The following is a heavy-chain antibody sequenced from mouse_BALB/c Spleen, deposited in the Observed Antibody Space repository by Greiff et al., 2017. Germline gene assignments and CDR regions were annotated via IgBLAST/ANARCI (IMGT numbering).Heavy chain of an antibody. CDR3: ARNSDYPFAY. CDR1: GYTFTDYN. CDR2: IYPYNGGT. D-gene: IGHD2-4*01. V-gene: IGHV1S29*02. J-gene: IGHJ3*01. Sequence: EVQLQQSGPELVKPGASVKISCKASGYTFTDYNMHWVKQSHGKSLEWIGYIYPYNGGTGYNQKFKSKATLTVDNSSSTAYMELRSLTSEDSAVYYCARNSDYPFAYWGQGTLVTVSA.